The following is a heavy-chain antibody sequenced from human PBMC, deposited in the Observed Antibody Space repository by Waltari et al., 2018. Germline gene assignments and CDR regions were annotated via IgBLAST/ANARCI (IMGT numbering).Heavy chain of an antibody. Sequence: QLQLQESGPGLVKPSETLSLTCTVSGGSISSSSYYWGWIRQPPGKGLEWIGSIYYSGSTYYNPSLKSRVTISVDTSKNQFSLKLSSVTAADTAVYYCARPFASSSWYGGDYYYYGMDVWGQGTTVTVSS. D-gene: IGHD6-13*01. V-gene: IGHV4-39*01. CDR3: ARPFASSSWYGGDYYYYGMDV. J-gene: IGHJ6*02. CDR2: IYYSGST. CDR1: GGSISSSSYY.